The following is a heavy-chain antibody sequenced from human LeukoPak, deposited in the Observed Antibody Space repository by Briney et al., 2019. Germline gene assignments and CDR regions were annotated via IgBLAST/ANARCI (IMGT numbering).Heavy chain of an antibody. V-gene: IGHV1-69*13. Sequence: SVKVSCKASGGTFSSYAISWVRQAPGQGLEWMGGIIPIFGTANYAQKFQGRVTITADESTSTAYMELSSLRSEDTAVYYCARGTVTTKRAYYYYMDVWGKGTTVTISS. CDR3: ARGTVTTKRAYYYYMDV. D-gene: IGHD4-17*01. CDR2: IIPIFGTA. J-gene: IGHJ6*03. CDR1: GGTFSSYA.